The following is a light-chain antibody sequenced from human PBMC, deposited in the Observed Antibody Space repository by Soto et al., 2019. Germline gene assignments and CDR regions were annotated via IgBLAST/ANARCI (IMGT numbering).Light chain of an antibody. V-gene: IGKV3-11*01. CDR1: QSVRSY. Sequence: EIVLTQSPATLSLSPGERATLSCRASQSVRSYLAWYQQKPGQAPRFLISDASNRATGIPARFSGSGSGTDFTLTISSLEPEDFAVYYCQQRSNWLTFGGGTKVEIK. J-gene: IGKJ4*01. CDR3: QQRSNWLT. CDR2: DAS.